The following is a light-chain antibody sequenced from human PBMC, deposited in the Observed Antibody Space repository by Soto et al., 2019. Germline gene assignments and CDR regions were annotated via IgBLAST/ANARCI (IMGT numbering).Light chain of an antibody. V-gene: IGLV1-40*01. Sequence: QPVLTQPPSVSGAPGQRVTISCTGSSSTIGAGYDVHWYQQLPGTAPKLLIYGNSNRPSGVPDRFSGSKSGTSASLAITGLQAEDEADYYCQSYDSSLSGSYVFGTVTKLTVL. CDR2: GNS. J-gene: IGLJ1*01. CDR3: QSYDSSLSGSYV. CDR1: SSTIGAGYD.